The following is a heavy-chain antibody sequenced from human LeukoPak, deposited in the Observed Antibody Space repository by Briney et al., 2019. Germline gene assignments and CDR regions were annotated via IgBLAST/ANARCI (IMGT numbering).Heavy chain of an antibody. CDR1: GDSVSSNSAA. CDR3: SRELAWGPTNF. Sequence: SQTLSLTCAISGDSVSSNSAAWGWSRQSPSRGLEWLGRTHYRSGWYNDYALSVESRITINPDTSKNQVSLQLTSVTPEDTAVYYCSRELAWGPTNFWGQGTLVTVSS. D-gene: IGHD7-27*01. J-gene: IGHJ4*02. CDR2: THYRSGWYN. V-gene: IGHV6-1*01.